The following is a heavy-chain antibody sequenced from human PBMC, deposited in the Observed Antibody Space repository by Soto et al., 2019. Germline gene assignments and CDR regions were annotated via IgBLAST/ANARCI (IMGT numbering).Heavy chain of an antibody. CDR2: IYYSGST. V-gene: IGHV4-30-4*01. J-gene: IGHJ4*02. Sequence: QVQLQESGPGLVKPSQTLSLTCTVSGGSISSGDYYWSWIRQPPGKGLEWIGYIYYSGSTYYNPSLKSRVTISVDTSKNQFSLKLSSVTAADTAVYYCARDDPNYYDRSGRFDYWGQGTLVTVSS. CDR3: ARDDPNYYDRSGRFDY. CDR1: GGSISSGDYY. D-gene: IGHD3-22*01.